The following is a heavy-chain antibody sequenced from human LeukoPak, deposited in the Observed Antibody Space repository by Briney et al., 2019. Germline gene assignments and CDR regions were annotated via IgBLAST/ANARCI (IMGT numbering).Heavy chain of an antibody. Sequence: ASVKVSCKTSEYTFTDYYIHWVRQAPGQGLEWMGRLIPNSGGTSSAQRFQGRATMTRDTSLSTAYMELSRLTSDDTAIYYCARGPAAATNWFDPWGQGTLVTVSS. CDR2: LIPNSGGT. CDR3: ARGPAAATNWFDP. V-gene: IGHV1-2*06. CDR1: EYTFTDYY. J-gene: IGHJ5*02. D-gene: IGHD6-13*01.